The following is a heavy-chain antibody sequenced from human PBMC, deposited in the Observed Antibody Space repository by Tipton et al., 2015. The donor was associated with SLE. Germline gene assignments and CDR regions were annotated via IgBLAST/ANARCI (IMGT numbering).Heavy chain of an antibody. CDR2: ISGSGGST. CDR1: GFTFSSYA. J-gene: IGHJ4*02. V-gene: IGHV3-23*01. D-gene: IGHD3-10*01. CDR3: AKDLSPFYGSGSYIDY. Sequence: AVSGFTFSSYAMSWVRQAPGKGLEWVSAISGSGGSTYYADSVRGRFTISRDNSKNTLYLQMNSLRAEDTAVYYCAKDLSPFYGSGSYIDYWGQGTLVTVSS.